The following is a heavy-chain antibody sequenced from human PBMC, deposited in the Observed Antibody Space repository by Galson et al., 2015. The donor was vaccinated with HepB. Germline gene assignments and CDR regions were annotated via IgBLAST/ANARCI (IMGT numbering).Heavy chain of an antibody. V-gene: IGHV3-7*03. CDR3: AKDPRRGQQHLGIDY. D-gene: IGHD6-13*01. CDR1: GFTFSNYW. Sequence: SLRLSCAASGFTFSNYWMSWVRQAPGKGLEWVANIKEDGSEKYYVDSLKGRFTISGDNAKNSLYLQMNSLRAEDTAVYYCAKDPRRGQQHLGIDYWGQGTLVTVSS. CDR2: IKEDGSEK. J-gene: IGHJ4*02.